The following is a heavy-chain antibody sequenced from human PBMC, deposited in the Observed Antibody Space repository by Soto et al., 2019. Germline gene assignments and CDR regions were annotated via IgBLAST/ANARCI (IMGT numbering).Heavy chain of an antibody. V-gene: IGHV5-51*01. Sequence: PGESLKISCKGSGYSFINYWIGWVRQMPGKGLEWMGIIYPGDSDTRYSPSFQGQVTISADKSISTACLQWSSLRASDTAMYYCARTYCSSSSCPTNFYYGMDVWGQGTTVTVSS. CDR3: ARTYCSSSSCPTNFYYGMDV. CDR1: GYSFINYW. CDR2: IYPGDSDT. D-gene: IGHD2-2*01. J-gene: IGHJ6*02.